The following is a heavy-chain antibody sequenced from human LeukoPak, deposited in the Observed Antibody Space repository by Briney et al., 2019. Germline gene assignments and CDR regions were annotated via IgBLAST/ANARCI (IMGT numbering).Heavy chain of an antibody. V-gene: IGHV3-30*04. CDR2: ISNDERNK. J-gene: IGHJ4*02. Sequence: QPGGSLRLSCVASGFIFHNFAMHWVRQAPGKGLEWVAVISNDERNKYYTDSVKGRFTISRDNAKNSLYLQMNSLRAEDMALYYCAKGYCSSTSCYVDYWGQGTLVTVSS. D-gene: IGHD2-2*01. CDR3: AKGYCSSTSCYVDY. CDR1: GFIFHNFA.